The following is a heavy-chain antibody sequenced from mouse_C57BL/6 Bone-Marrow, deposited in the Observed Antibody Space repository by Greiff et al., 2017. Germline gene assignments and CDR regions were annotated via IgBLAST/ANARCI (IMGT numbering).Heavy chain of an antibody. V-gene: IGHV6-6*01. CDR1: GYTFTDAW. Sequence: VQLKQSGGGLVQPGGSMKLSCAASGYTFTDAWMDWVRQSPGKGLEWVAEIRNKANNHASYYEESVKGRFTISRDDSKSSVYLQMNSLRAEDTGIYYCTRDYGGYFDVWGTGTTVTVSS. J-gene: IGHJ1*03. CDR2: IRNKANNHAS. CDR3: TRDYGGYFDV. D-gene: IGHD1-1*01.